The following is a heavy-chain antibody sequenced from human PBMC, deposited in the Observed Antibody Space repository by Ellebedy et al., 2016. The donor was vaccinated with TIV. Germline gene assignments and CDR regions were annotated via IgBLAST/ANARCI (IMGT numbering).Heavy chain of an antibody. CDR3: ARDTMVVDS. CDR2: IKHDGSEE. Sequence: GESLKISXAASGFTFISYWMTWVRQAPGKGLEWVANIKHDGSEENYVDSVKGRFTISRDNAKNSLYLQMNSLRAEDTAVYYCARDTMVVDSWGQGTLVTVSS. J-gene: IGHJ4*02. CDR1: GFTFISYW. V-gene: IGHV3-7*01. D-gene: IGHD3-10*01.